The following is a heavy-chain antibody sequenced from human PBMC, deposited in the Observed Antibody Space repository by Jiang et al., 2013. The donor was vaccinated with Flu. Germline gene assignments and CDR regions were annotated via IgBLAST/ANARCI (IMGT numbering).Heavy chain of an antibody. Sequence: GSGLVKPSETLSLTCTVSGGSISTSSYYWGWIRQPPGKELEWIGSVYYSGGTYYNPSLKSRVTISVDTSKNHFSLRVRSVTAADTAVYYCAKLLTGEDYFDYWGQGTLVTVXS. J-gene: IGHJ4*02. CDR1: GGSISTSSYY. CDR3: AKLLTGEDYFDY. D-gene: IGHD7-27*01. CDR2: VYYSGGT. V-gene: IGHV4-39*02.